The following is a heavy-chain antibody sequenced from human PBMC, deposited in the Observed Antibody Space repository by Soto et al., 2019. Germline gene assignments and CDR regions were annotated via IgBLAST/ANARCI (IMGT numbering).Heavy chain of an antibody. CDR2: IKQDGSEK. D-gene: IGHD3-16*01. CDR1: GFTFSSYW. CDR3: ARTRFGGLPPYYYFMAV. Sequence: GGSLRLSCAASGFTFSSYWMSWVRQAPGKGLEWVANIKQDGSEKYYVDSVKGRFTISRDNAKNSLYLQMNSLRAEDTAVYYCARTRFGGLPPYYYFMAVWGKGTTVIVSS. V-gene: IGHV3-7*01. J-gene: IGHJ6*03.